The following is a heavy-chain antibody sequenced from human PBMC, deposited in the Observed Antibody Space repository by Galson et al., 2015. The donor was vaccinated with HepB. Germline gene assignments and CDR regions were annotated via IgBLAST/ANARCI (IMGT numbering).Heavy chain of an antibody. CDR3: AAGIVGATTPDFDF. Sequence: SVKVSCKASGFTFTSSAMQWVRRARGQRLEWIGWIVVGSGNTNYAQKFQERVTITRDMSTSTAYMELSSLRSEDTAVYYCAAGIVGATTPDFDFWGQGTLVTVSS. V-gene: IGHV1-58*02. J-gene: IGHJ4*02. CDR1: GFTFTSSA. D-gene: IGHD1-26*01. CDR2: IVVGSGNT.